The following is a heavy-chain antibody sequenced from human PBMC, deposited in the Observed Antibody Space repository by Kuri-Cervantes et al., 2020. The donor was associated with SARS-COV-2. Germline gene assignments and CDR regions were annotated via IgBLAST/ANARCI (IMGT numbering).Heavy chain of an antibody. Sequence: SETLPLTCTVSGGSITSDYLWGWIRQPPGKGLEWIGNSFYSGSTFYNPSLKSRVTISVDTSKNQFSLELSSVTAADTAVYYCARATLVRYFDCLSQGTTVTVSS. CDR3: ARATLVRYFDC. D-gene: IGHD2-2*01. CDR1: GGSITSDYL. CDR2: SFYSGST. J-gene: IGHJ4*03. V-gene: IGHV4-39*01.